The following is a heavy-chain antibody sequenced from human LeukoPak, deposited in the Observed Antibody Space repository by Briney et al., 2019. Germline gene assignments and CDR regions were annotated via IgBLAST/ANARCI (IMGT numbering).Heavy chain of an antibody. CDR2: INYSGST. CDR3: AKQSPDSSGWYDFDY. CDR1: GDSISSFY. D-gene: IGHD6-19*01. J-gene: IGHJ4*02. V-gene: IGHV4-59*08. Sequence: SETLSLTCTVSGDSISSFYWNWIRQPPGKGLEWIAYINYSGSTNYNPSLKSRVTISIHTSKNQFPLKLSSVTAADTAVYYCAKQSPDSSGWYDFDYWGQGTLVTVSS.